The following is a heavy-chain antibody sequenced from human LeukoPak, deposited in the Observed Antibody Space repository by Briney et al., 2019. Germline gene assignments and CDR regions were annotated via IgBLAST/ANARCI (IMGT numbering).Heavy chain of an antibody. D-gene: IGHD3-10*01. CDR3: AGSNVLLWFGELLPSEYYFDY. CDR2: IYTSGTT. V-gene: IGHV4-4*07. CDR1: GGSISSYY. Sequence: SETLSLTCTVSGGSISSYYWSWIRQPAGKGLEWIGHIYTSGTTNYNPSLKSRVTMSVDTSKNQFSLKLSSVTAADTAVYYCAGSNVLLWFGELLPSEYYFDYWGQGTLVTVSS. J-gene: IGHJ4*02.